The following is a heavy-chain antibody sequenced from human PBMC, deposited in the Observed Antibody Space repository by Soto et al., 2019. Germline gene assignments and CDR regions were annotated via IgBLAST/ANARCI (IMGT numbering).Heavy chain of an antibody. J-gene: IGHJ6*02. D-gene: IGHD2-15*01. CDR3: ARGGGFSPYYYNLDV. CDR1: GYTTNTCY. V-gene: IGHV1-46*02. CDR2: INPRGGST. Sequence: ASVKVSCKSSGYTTNTCYIHWGRQAPGQGPEWMGIINPRGGSTTCAQNFQDRVTMTRDTSSSTVYMELSSLRSEDTAVYYCARGGGFSPYYYNLDVWGQGTTVTVSS.